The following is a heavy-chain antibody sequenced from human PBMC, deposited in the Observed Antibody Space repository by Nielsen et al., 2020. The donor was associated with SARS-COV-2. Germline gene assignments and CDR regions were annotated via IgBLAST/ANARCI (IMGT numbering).Heavy chain of an antibody. CDR3: AKVSSSGWRGFDY. CDR1: GFTFDDYA. J-gene: IGHJ4*02. D-gene: IGHD6-19*01. Sequence: SLKISCAASGFTFDDYAMHWVRQAPGKGLEWVSGISWNSGSIGYADSVKGRFTISRGNAKNSLYLQMNSLRAEDTALYYCAKVSSSGWRGFDYWGQGTLVTVSS. CDR2: ISWNSGSI. V-gene: IGHV3-9*01.